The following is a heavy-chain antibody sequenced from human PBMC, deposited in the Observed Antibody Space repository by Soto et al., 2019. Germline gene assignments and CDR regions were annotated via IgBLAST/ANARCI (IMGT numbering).Heavy chain of an antibody. D-gene: IGHD6-13*01. CDR1: GYTFSNNG. Sequence: VQSGGEVKKPGASVQVSCKASGYTFSNNGFTWVRQAPGQGLEWMGWIGGYNGNTNYAPKFQGRVTMTADTSTSTAHMELSGLRSADTAVYYCATAIAATGPADSWGQGTLVTVSS. CDR2: IGGYNGNT. J-gene: IGHJ4*02. CDR3: ATAIAATGPADS. V-gene: IGHV1-18*01.